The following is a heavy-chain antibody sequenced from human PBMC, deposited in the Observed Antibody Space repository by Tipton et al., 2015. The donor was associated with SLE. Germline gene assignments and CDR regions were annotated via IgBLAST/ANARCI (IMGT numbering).Heavy chain of an antibody. CDR1: GGSFSGYY. CDR3: ARLPFTGDKYFDY. Sequence: TLSLTCAVYGGSFSGYYWTWIRQSPGKGLEWIGEIDHSGRTNDNPSLKSRVTISVDTSKNQFSLKLSSVTAADTAVYYCARLPFTGDKYFDYWGQGTLVTVSS. CDR2: IDHSGRT. D-gene: IGHD3-9*01. J-gene: IGHJ4*02. V-gene: IGHV4-34*01.